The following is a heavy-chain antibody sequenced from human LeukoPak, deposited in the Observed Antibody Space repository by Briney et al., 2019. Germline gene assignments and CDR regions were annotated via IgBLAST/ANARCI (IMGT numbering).Heavy chain of an antibody. CDR2: IYTSGIYTSGNT. CDR1: GVSIRSYY. D-gene: IGHD2-15*01. J-gene: IGHJ4*02. CDR3: ARDIVVVVAATRSRRYFDY. V-gene: IGHV4-4*07. Sequence: SETLSLTCAVSGVSIRSYYWSWVRQPAGKGLEWIGRIYTSGIYTSGNTNYNPSLKSRVTMSVDTSKNQFSLKLSSVTAADTAVYYCARDIVVVVAATRSRRYFDYWGQGTLVTVSS.